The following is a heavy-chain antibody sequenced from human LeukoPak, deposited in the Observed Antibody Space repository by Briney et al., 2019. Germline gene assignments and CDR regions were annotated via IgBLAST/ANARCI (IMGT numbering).Heavy chain of an antibody. D-gene: IGHD3-10*01. Sequence: PGGSLRLSCVASGFNFSNYWMSWVRQAPGKGLEWVANIKKDGGDKYYADSVKGRFTISRDNTKNSLYLQVNSLRVEDTAIYYCARGLWHYWGQGTLVTVSS. V-gene: IGHV3-7*01. J-gene: IGHJ4*02. CDR2: IKKDGGDK. CDR3: ARGLWHY. CDR1: GFNFSNYW.